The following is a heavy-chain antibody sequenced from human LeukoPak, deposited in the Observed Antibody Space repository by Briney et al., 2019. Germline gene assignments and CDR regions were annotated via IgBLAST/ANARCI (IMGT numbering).Heavy chain of an antibody. D-gene: IGHD3-16*01. CDR2: IYYSGST. V-gene: IGHV4-59*08. CDR3: ATLSLELWNYLDY. Sequence: SETLSLICTVSGGSISSYYWSWIRQPPGKGLEWIGYIYYSGSTNYNPSLKSRVTISVDTSKNQFSLKLNSVTAADTAVYYCATLSLELWNYLDYWGQGTLVTVSS. CDR1: GGSISSYY. J-gene: IGHJ4*02.